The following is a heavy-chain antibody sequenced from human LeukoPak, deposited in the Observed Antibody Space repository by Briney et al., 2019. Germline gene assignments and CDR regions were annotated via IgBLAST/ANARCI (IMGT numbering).Heavy chain of an antibody. D-gene: IGHD6-13*01. CDR2: IWYDGSNK. CDR3: ARDGGYSGSWYKY. V-gene: IGHV3-33*01. CDR1: GFTFSSYG. J-gene: IGHJ4*02. Sequence: GGFLRLSCAASGFTFSSYGMHWVRQAPGKGLEWVAVIWYDGSNKYYADSVKGRFTISRDNSKNTLYLQMNSLRAEDTAVYYCARDGGYSGSWYKYWGQGTLVTVSS.